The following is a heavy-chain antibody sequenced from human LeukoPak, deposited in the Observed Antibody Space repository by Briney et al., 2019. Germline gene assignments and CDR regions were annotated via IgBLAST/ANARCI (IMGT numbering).Heavy chain of an antibody. D-gene: IGHD2-8*02. J-gene: IGHJ4*02. Sequence: SETLSLTCTVSGGSISSGDYYWSWIRQPPGKGLEWIGYIYYSGSTYYNPSLKSRVTISVDTSKNQFSLKLSSVTAADTAVFYCARVLRGYFDYWAQGTLVTVSS. CDR3: ARVLRGYFDY. CDR2: IYYSGST. V-gene: IGHV4-30-4*08. CDR1: GGSISSGDYY.